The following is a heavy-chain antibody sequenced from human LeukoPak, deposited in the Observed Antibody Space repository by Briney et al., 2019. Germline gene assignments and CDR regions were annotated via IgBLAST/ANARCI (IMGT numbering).Heavy chain of an antibody. Sequence: SETLSLTCTVSGGSIISSRYYWGWVRQSPGKGLEWIGSIYYTGSTLYNPSLKSRVTISVDTSKNQFSLKLSSVTAADTAVYYCTRGAGWLIDYWGQGILVTVSS. V-gene: IGHV4-39*07. D-gene: IGHD3-16*01. J-gene: IGHJ4*02. CDR3: TRGAGWLIDY. CDR2: IYYTGST. CDR1: GGSIISSRYY.